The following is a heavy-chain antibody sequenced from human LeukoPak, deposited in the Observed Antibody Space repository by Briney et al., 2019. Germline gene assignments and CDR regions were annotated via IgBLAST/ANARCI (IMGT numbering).Heavy chain of an antibody. D-gene: IGHD3-10*01. CDR1: GFTFSSYN. CDR2: ISTRGRYI. V-gene: IGHV3-21*01. CDR3: ARAEVLLWFGESPGAEYFQH. J-gene: IGHJ1*01. Sequence: PGGSLRLSCAASGFTFSSYNMNWVRQAPGKGLEWVSSISTRGRYIYYADSLKGRVTISRDNAKNSLYLQMNSLRAEDTAVYYCARAEVLLWFGESPGAEYFQHWGQGTLVTVSS.